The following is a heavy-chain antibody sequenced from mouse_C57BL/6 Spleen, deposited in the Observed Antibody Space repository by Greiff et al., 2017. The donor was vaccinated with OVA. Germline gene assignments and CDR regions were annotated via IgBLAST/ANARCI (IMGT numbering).Heavy chain of an antibody. CDR2: INPSNGGT. CDR3: AGGFITTVVARFYYAMDY. D-gene: IGHD1-1*01. Sequence: QVQLQQPGTELVKPGASVKLSCKASGYTFTSYWMHWVKQRPGQGLEWIGNINPSNGGTNYNEKFKSKATLTVDKSSSTAYMQLSSLTSEDSAVYYCAGGFITTVVARFYYAMDYWGQGTSVTVSS. V-gene: IGHV1-53*01. J-gene: IGHJ4*01. CDR1: GYTFTSYW.